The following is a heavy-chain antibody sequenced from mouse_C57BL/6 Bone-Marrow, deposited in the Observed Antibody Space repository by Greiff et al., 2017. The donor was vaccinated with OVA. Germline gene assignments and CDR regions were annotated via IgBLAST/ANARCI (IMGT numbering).Heavy chain of an antibody. CDR2: IYPGGGYT. CDR1: GYTFTNYW. V-gene: IGHV1-63*01. J-gene: IGHJ1*03. Sequence: QVQLQQSGAELVRPGTSVKMSCKASGYTFTNYWIGWAKQRPGHGLEWIGDIYPGGGYTNYNEKFKGKATLTADKSSSTAYMQFSSLTSEDSAIYYCALGRRWYFDVWGTGTTVTVSS. CDR3: ALGRRWYFDV. D-gene: IGHD4-1*01.